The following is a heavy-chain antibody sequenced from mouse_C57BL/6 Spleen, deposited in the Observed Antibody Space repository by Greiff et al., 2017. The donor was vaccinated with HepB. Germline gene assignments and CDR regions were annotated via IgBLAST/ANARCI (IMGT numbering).Heavy chain of an antibody. D-gene: IGHD2-2*01. CDR2: IYPGDGDT. J-gene: IGHJ4*01. CDR1: GYAFSSSW. CDR3: ARSGMVTTAMDY. V-gene: IGHV1-82*01. Sequence: VKLVESGPELVKPGASVKISCKASGYAFSSSWMNWVKQRPGKGLEWIGRIYPGDGDTNYNGKFKGKATLTADKSSSTAYMQLSSLTSEDSAVYFCARSGMVTTAMDYWGQGTSVTVSS.